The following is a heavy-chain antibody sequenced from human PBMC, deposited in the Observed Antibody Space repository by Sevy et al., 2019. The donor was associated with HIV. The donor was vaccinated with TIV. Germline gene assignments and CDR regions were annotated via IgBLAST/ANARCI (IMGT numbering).Heavy chain of an antibody. J-gene: IGHJ5*02. V-gene: IGHV4-31*03. CDR1: GGSISSGGYY. CDR2: IYYSGST. CDR3: AGVVVPAAIRGEYNWFDP. D-gene: IGHD2-2*02. Sequence: SETLSLTCTVSGGSISSGGYYWSWIRQHPGKGLEWIGYIYYSGSTYYNPSLKSRVTISVDTSKNQFSLKLSSVTAAETAVYYCAGVVVPAAIRGEYNWFDPWGQGTLVTVSS.